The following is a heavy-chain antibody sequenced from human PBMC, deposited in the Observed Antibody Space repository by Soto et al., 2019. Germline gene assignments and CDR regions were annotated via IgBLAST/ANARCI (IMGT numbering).Heavy chain of an antibody. J-gene: IGHJ6*02. CDR2: INAGNGNT. CDR3: ARTVGYYYGMDV. CDR1: GYTFTSYA. Sequence: TSAASVKVSCKASGYTFTSYAMHWVRQAPGQRLEWMGWINAGNGNTKYSQKSQGRVTITRDTSASTAYMELSSLRSEDTAVYYCARTVGYYYGMDVWGQGTTVTVSS. V-gene: IGHV1-3*01. D-gene: IGHD4-17*01.